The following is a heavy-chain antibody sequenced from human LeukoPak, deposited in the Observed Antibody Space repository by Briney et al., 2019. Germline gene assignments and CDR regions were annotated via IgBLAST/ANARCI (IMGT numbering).Heavy chain of an antibody. J-gene: IGHJ4*02. Sequence: ASVKVSCKASGYTFTGYYMHWVRQAPGQGLEWMGWINPNSGGTNYAQKFQGRVTMTRDTSISTAYMELSRLRSDDTAVYYCARGLYYDFWSGYPLGYWGQGTLDTVSS. CDR3: ARGLYYDFWSGYPLGY. CDR2: INPNSGGT. CDR1: GYTFTGYY. D-gene: IGHD3-3*01. V-gene: IGHV1-2*02.